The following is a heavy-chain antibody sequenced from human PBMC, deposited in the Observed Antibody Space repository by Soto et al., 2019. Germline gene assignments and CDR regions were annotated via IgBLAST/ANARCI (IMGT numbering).Heavy chain of an antibody. CDR3: ARDPQYCSSTSCHDYGMDV. D-gene: IGHD2-2*01. V-gene: IGHV4-31*03. Sequence: SETLSLTCTVSGGSISSGGYYWSWIRQHPGKGLEWIGYIYYSGSTYYNPSLKSRVTISVDTSKNQFSLKLSSVTAADTAVYYCARDPQYCSSTSCHDYGMDVWGQGTTVTVSS. J-gene: IGHJ6*02. CDR1: GGSISSGGYY. CDR2: IYYSGST.